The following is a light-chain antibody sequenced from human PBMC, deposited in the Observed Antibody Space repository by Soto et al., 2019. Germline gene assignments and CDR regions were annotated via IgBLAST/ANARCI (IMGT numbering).Light chain of an antibody. CDR1: QSISSW. V-gene: IGKV1-5*03. CDR3: QQYNSYWT. J-gene: IGKJ1*01. CDR2: KAS. Sequence: IQLTQSPSTLSASVGDRVTITCRASQSISSWLAWYQQKAGKAPKLLIYKASSLESGVPSRFSGSGSGTEFTLTISSLQPDDLATYYCQQYNSYWTFGQGTKVDIK.